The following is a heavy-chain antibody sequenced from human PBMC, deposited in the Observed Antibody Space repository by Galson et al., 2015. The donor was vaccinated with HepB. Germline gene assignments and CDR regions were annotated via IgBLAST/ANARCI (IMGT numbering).Heavy chain of an antibody. V-gene: IGHV3-21*01. J-gene: IGHJ4*02. CDR3: AETTAGDY. Sequence: SLRLSCAASGFTFSSYSMNWVRQAPGKGLEWVSSISSSSSYICYADSVKGRFTISRDNAKNSLYLQMNSLRAEDTAVYYCAETTAGDYWGQGTLVTVSS. CDR1: GFTFSSYS. D-gene: IGHD4-17*01. CDR2: ISSSSSYI.